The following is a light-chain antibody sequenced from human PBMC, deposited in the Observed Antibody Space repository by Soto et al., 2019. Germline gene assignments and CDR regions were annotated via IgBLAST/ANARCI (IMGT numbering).Light chain of an antibody. CDR1: SGDVGGYNY. J-gene: IGLJ1*01. Sequence: QSLMTKPPSASGSPGQSVAISCTRTSGDVGGYNYGSWYQQHPGKAPKLMIYEVNKRPSGVPDRFSGSKSGNTASLTVSGLQAEDEADYYFSSYAGSSNVFGTGPKVTV. CDR3: SSYAGSSNV. V-gene: IGLV2-8*01. CDR2: EVN.